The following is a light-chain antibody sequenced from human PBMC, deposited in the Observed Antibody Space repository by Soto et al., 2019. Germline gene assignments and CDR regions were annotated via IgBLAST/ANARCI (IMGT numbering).Light chain of an antibody. CDR3: QQYLSLPRT. J-gene: IGKJ1*01. Sequence: DIQMTQSPSSLSASVGDRVTITCRASQDIRMYLNWYQQKPGRAPKVLIYDAFNLETGVPSRFTGSGSGTYFTFTITSLQPEDVATYYCQQYLSLPRTFGKGTKVEIK. V-gene: IGKV1-33*01. CDR2: DAF. CDR1: QDIRMY.